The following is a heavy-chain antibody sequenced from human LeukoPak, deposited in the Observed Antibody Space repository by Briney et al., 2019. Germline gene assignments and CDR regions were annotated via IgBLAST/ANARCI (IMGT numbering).Heavy chain of an antibody. J-gene: IGHJ4*02. D-gene: IGHD1-26*01. V-gene: IGHV1-2*06. CDR1: GYTFTCHY. CDR3: ARGMWELPSAYYYAY. Sequence: ASVKVSCKASGYTFTCHYWDWLRPAPGQGVEWMGRINPNSGDTRYADQVQGRVIMTRDTYTSTAYMELNGLRSDDTAFYYCARGMWELPSAYYYAYWGQGTLVTVSS. CDR2: INPNSGDT.